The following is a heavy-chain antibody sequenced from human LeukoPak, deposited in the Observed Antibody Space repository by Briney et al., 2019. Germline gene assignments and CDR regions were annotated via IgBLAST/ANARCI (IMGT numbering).Heavy chain of an antibody. Sequence: GGSLRLSCAASGFTFSSYAMHWVRQAPGKGLEWVAVISYDGSNKYYADSVKGRFTISRDNSKNTLYLQMNSLRAEDTAVYYCAKDRWYYYGSGSYFPYWGQGTLVTVSS. D-gene: IGHD3-10*01. CDR3: AKDRWYYYGSGSYFPY. CDR1: GFTFSSYA. V-gene: IGHV3-30-3*01. CDR2: ISYDGSNK. J-gene: IGHJ4*02.